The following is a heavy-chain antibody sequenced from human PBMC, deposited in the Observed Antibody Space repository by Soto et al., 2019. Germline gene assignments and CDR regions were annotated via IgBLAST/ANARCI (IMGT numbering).Heavy chain of an antibody. V-gene: IGHV5-51*01. J-gene: IGHJ4*01. CDR2: IYPGDSDT. CDR1: GYSFTSYC. CDR3: ARRRCISTSCYGGFDY. Sequence: ESLKISCKGSGYSFTSYCIGWVRQMPGKGLEWMGIIYPGDSDTRYSPSFQGQVTISADKSISTAYLQWSSLKASDTAMYYCARRRCISTSCYGGFDYWGHGTLVTVSS. D-gene: IGHD2-2*01.